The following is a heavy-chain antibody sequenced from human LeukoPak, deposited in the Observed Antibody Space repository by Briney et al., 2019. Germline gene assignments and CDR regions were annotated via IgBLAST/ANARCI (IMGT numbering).Heavy chain of an antibody. CDR3: ARGKFLRIPLWATYYYYYMDV. Sequence: PSETLSLTCAVYGGSFSGYYWSWIRQPPGKGLEWIGEINHSGSTNYNPSLKSRGTISVDTSKNQFSLKLSSVTAADTAVYYCARGKFLRIPLWATYYYYYMDVWAKGPRSPSP. D-gene: IGHD5-18*01. V-gene: IGHV4-34*01. J-gene: IGHJ6*03. CDR2: INHSGST. CDR1: GGSFSGYY.